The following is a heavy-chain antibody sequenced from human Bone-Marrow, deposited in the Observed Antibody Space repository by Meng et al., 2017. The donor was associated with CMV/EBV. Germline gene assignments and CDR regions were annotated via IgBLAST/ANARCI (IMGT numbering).Heavy chain of an antibody. CDR3: ARGLRGTRPSPH. Sequence: CAVYGGSFSGYYWSWIRQPPGKGLEWIGEINHSGSTNYNPSLKSRVTISVDTSENQFSLKLSSVTAADTAVYYCARGLRGTRPSPHWGQGTLVTVSS. V-gene: IGHV4-34*01. CDR2: INHSGST. J-gene: IGHJ4*02. CDR1: GGSFSGYY.